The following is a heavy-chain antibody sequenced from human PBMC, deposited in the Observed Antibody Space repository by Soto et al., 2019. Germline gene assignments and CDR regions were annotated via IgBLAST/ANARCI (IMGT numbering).Heavy chain of an antibody. V-gene: IGHV3-30-3*01. CDR2: ISYDGSNK. Sequence: GGSLRLSCAASGFTFSSYAMHWVRQAPGKGLEWVAVISYDGSNKYYADSVKGRFTISRDNSKNTLYLQMNSLRAEDTAVYYCARVSTDTAMVHFDYWRQGTLVTVPS. CDR1: GFTFSSYA. J-gene: IGHJ4*02. CDR3: ARVSTDTAMVHFDY. D-gene: IGHD5-18*01.